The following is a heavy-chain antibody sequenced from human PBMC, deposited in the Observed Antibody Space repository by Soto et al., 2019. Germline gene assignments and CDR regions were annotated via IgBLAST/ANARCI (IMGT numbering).Heavy chain of an antibody. CDR3: GKVLVGATGHTDSDS. CDR2: IDYNGVT. J-gene: IGHJ4*02. Sequence: SETLSLTCTVSGGSIYRSGYYWGWIRQPPGRGLEWIGNIDYNGVTYSNPSLKSRVTISRDTSKNQFSLKLTSVTAADTALYYCGKVLVGATGHTDSDSWRPGTLVTVSS. CDR1: GGSIYRSGYY. V-gene: IGHV4-39*01. D-gene: IGHD2-15*01.